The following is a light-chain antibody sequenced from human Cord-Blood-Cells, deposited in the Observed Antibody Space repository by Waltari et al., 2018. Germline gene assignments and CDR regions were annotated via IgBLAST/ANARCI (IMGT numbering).Light chain of an antibody. CDR1: SSDVGSYNL. Sequence: QYALTQPASVSGSPGQSITISCTGTSSDVGSYNLFSWYQQHPGKAPNLMIYVGSKRPSGLSNRFSGSKTGNTATLTISGLQAEDEADYYCCSYAGSSTWVFGGGTKLTVL. CDR2: VGS. V-gene: IGLV2-23*01. CDR3: CSYAGSSTWV. J-gene: IGLJ3*02.